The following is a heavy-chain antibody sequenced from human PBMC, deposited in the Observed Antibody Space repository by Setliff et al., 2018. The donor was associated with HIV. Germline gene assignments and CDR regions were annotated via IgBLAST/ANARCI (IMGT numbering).Heavy chain of an antibody. CDR3: ARAEDYGFDY. J-gene: IGHJ4*02. V-gene: IGHV3-23*01. Sequence: GGSLRLSCAASGFTFSTYPMSWVRQAPGKGLEWVSGISGSGGSTYYADSVKGRFTISRDNSKNTLYLQMNSLRAEDTAVYYCARAEDYGFDYWGQGTLVTVS. CDR2: ISGSGGST. CDR1: GFTFSTYP. D-gene: IGHD3-10*01.